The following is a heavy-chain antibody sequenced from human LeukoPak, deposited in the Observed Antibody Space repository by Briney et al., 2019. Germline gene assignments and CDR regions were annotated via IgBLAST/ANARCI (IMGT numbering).Heavy chain of an antibody. Sequence: SETLSLTCTVSGDSISSSYWSWIRQSPGKGLEWIGRIYKDGSTIYNPSLKSRVTISIDTSKNQFSLKLSSVTAADTAVYYCARGRTTETTFYFYYHGMDVWGQGTTVTVSS. D-gene: IGHD4-11*01. CDR3: ARGRTTETTFYFYYHGMDV. CDR1: GDSISSSY. V-gene: IGHV4-59*12. CDR2: IYKDGST. J-gene: IGHJ6*02.